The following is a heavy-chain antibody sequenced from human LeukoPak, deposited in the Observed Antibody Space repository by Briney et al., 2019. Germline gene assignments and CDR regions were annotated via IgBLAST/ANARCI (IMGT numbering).Heavy chain of an antibody. V-gene: IGHV4-4*07. CDR2: LYTSGST. Sequence: SSETLSLTCAVYGGSFSGYFWSWIRQPAGKGLEWIGRLYTSGSTNYNPSLKSRLTMSADTSKNQFSLNLRSVTAADTAIYYCARDRVDSSGYYYYYGIDVWGQGTAVTVSS. CDR3: ARDRVDSSGYYYYYGIDV. J-gene: IGHJ6*02. D-gene: IGHD3-22*01. CDR1: GGSFSGYF.